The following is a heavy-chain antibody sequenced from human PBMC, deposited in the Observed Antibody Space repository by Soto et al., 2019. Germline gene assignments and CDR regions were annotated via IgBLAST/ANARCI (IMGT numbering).Heavy chain of an antibody. CDR1: GFTFSSYW. J-gene: IGHJ4*02. V-gene: IGHV3-74*01. CDR3: ARGARDYGDYSLFDY. CDR2: INNDGSGT. D-gene: IGHD4-17*01. Sequence: EVQLVESGGGLVQPGGSLRLSCAASGFTFSSYWMHWVRQAPGNGLVWVSRINNDGSGTSYADSVKGRFTISRDNAKNTLYLQINSLRAEDTAVYYCARGARDYGDYSLFDYWGQGTLVTVSS.